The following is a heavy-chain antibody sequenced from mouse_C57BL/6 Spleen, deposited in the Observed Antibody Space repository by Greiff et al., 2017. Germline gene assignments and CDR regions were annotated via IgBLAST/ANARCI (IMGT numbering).Heavy chain of an antibody. D-gene: IGHD2-4*01. CDR2: ISDGGSYT. J-gene: IGHJ2*01. CDR3: AGARYYYDYNEGDYLDY. V-gene: IGHV5-4*03. CDR1: GFTFSSYA. Sequence: EVKLMESGGGLVKPGGSLKLSCAASGFTFSSYAMSWVRQTPEKRLEWVATISDGGSYTYYPDNVKGRFTISRDNAKNNLYLQMSHLKSEDIAMYYCAGARYYYDYNEGDYLDYWGQGTTLTVSS.